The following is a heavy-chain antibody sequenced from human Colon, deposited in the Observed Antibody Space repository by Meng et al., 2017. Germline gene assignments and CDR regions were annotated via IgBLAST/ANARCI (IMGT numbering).Heavy chain of an antibody. Sequence: QVQLVQSGTEVKKSGSSVKVSCKASGATLSNSTISWVRQAPGQGLEWMGRVIPILGIAKYAQTFQGRLTITADKSTNTAYMELSSLRSEDTAVYFCARDPGGFDYWGQGTLVTVSS. V-gene: IGHV1-69*02. J-gene: IGHJ4*02. CDR3: ARDPGGFDY. CDR1: GATLSNST. CDR2: VIPILGIA. D-gene: IGHD3-16*01.